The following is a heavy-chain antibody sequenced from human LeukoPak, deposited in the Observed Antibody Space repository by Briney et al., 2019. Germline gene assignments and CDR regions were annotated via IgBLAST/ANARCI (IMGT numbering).Heavy chain of an antibody. CDR2: ILYDGSDK. J-gene: IGHJ4*02. CDR3: AKGAYYDSSGYRLFDY. Sequence: GGSLRLSCAASGFTFNNYAMHWVRQAPGKGLEWVALILYDGSDKYYADSVKGRFTISRDNSKNTLYLQMNSLRAEDTAVYYCAKGAYYDSSGYRLFDYWGQGTLVTVSS. CDR1: GFTFNNYA. V-gene: IGHV3-30*04. D-gene: IGHD3-22*01.